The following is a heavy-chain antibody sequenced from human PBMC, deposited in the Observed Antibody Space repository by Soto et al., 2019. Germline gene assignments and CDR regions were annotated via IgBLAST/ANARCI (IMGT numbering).Heavy chain of an antibody. Sequence: ASVKVSCKASGYTFTSYGISWVRQAPGQGLEWMGWISAYNGNTNYAQKLQGRVTMTTDTSTSTAYMELRSLRSEDTAVYYCARAFTYYYDSSGYYSDYWGQGTLVTVSS. V-gene: IGHV1-18*01. CDR2: ISAYNGNT. J-gene: IGHJ4*02. CDR1: GYTFTSYG. D-gene: IGHD3-22*01. CDR3: ARAFTYYYDSSGYYSDY.